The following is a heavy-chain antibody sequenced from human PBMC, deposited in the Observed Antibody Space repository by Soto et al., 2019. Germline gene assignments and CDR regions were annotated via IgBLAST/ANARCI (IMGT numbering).Heavy chain of an antibody. Sequence: EVQLVESGGALVQPGGSLRVSCEASGFTFSSYWMHWVRRAPGKGLVWVARINGDGTVTTDANSVKGRFTISRDNAKNTLYLQMDSLRAEDTAMYYCTRGRRYSGSEAFDMWGQGTVVTVSS. CDR2: INGDGTVT. J-gene: IGHJ3*02. CDR1: GFTFSSYW. CDR3: TRGRRYSGSEAFDM. D-gene: IGHD1-26*01. V-gene: IGHV3-74*01.